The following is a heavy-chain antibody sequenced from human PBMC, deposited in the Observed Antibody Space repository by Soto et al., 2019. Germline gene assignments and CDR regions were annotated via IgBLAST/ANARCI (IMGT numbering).Heavy chain of an antibody. Sequence: GGSLRLSCSASGFTFSSYAMSWVRQVPGMGLEWVSAISGTGFTIYYADSVKGRFTLSRDNSKNTLYLQMSSLRAEDTAVYYCAKGYTSGSRYFDYWGQGILVTVCS. CDR1: GFTFSSYA. CDR2: ISGTGFTI. J-gene: IGHJ4*02. D-gene: IGHD6-19*01. CDR3: AKGYTSGSRYFDY. V-gene: IGHV3-23*01.